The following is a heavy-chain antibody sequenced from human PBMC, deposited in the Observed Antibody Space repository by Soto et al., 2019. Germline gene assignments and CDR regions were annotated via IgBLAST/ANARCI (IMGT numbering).Heavy chain of an antibody. J-gene: IGHJ4*02. Sequence: SVKVSCKASGGTFSSYAISWVRQAPGQGLEWMGGIIPIFGTANYAQKFQGRVTITADKSTSTAYMELSSLRSEDTAVYYCARDRYSGSWAHFDYWGQGTLVTVSS. CDR3: ARDRYSGSWAHFDY. CDR2: IIPIFGTA. V-gene: IGHV1-69*06. CDR1: GGTFSSYA. D-gene: IGHD1-26*01.